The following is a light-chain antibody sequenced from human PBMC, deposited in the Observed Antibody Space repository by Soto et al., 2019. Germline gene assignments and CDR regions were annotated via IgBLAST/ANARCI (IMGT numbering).Light chain of an antibody. CDR3: QQYDNLPWT. CDR2: DAS. CDR1: HDISNS. J-gene: IGKJ1*01. Sequence: DIRMTQSPSSLSASVGDRVTITCRASHDISNSLNWYQQKPGKAPKLLIYDASNLETGVTSRFSGSGSGTDFTFTISSLQPEDIATYYCQQYDNLPWTFGPGTKVDIK. V-gene: IGKV1-33*01.